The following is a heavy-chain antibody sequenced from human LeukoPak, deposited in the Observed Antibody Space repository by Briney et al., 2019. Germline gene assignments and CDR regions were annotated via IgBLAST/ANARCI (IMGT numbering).Heavy chain of an antibody. CDR3: ARGPPRYYYDSSGFTYFDY. J-gene: IGHJ4*02. CDR2: INHSGST. Sequence: PSETLSLTCAVYGGSFSGYYWSWIRQPPGKGLEWIGEINHSGSTNYNPSLKSRVTISVDTSKSQFSLKLSSVTAADTAVYYCARGPPRYYYDSSGFTYFDYWGQGTLVTVSS. V-gene: IGHV4-34*01. D-gene: IGHD3-22*01. CDR1: GGSFSGYY.